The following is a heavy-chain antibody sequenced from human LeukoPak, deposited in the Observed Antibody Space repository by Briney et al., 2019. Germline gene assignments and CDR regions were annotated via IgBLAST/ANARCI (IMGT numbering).Heavy chain of an antibody. D-gene: IGHD2-15*01. V-gene: IGHV4-59*08. CDR2: IYYSGST. J-gene: IGHJ4*02. CDR3: ARQISGGSCRLDY. CDR1: GGSISSYY. Sequence: SETLSLTCTVSGGSISSYYWSWIRQPPGKGLEWIGYIYYSGSTYYNPSLKSRVTISVDTSKNQFSLKLSSVTAADTAVYYCARQISGGSCRLDYWGQGTLVTVSS.